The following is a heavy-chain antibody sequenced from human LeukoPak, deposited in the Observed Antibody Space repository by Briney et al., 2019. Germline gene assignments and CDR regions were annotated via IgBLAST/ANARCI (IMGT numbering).Heavy chain of an antibody. V-gene: IGHV3-30*02. Sequence: GGSLRLSCAASGFTVSSNYMSWVRQAPGKGLEWVAFIRYDGSNKYHADSVKGRFTISRDNAKNSLYLQMNSLRAEDTAVYYCAREIPGAMTAFDIWGQGTMVTVSS. CDR1: GFTVSSNY. CDR3: AREIPGAMTAFDI. D-gene: IGHD2-2*01. J-gene: IGHJ3*02. CDR2: IRYDGSNK.